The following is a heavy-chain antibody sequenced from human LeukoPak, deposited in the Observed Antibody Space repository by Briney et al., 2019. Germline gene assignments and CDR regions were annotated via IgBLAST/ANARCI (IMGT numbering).Heavy chain of an antibody. CDR1: GGSIHDYY. CDR2: VQINENN. J-gene: IGHJ4*02. CDR3: ARESVAAGTRWFDY. V-gene: IGHV4-4*07. Sequence: SETLSLTCTVFGGSIHDYYWTWIRRPPGKGLEWIGRVQINENNNYNPSLRSRLTLSLDTSKNQFSLNLTSVTAADTAIYYCARESVAAGTRWFDYWGQGTLVTVSS. D-gene: IGHD6-13*01.